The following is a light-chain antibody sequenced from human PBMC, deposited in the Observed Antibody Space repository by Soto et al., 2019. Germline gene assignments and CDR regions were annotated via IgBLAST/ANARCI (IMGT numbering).Light chain of an antibody. CDR1: QTILTY. Sequence: EIQMTQSPSSLSASVGDRVTITCRASQTILTYLNWYQQKPGKAPKLLIYAASSLQSGVPSRFSGSGSGTDFTLTISSLQPEDFATYYCQQSYSTSITFGQGTRLETK. CDR2: AAS. CDR3: QQSYSTSIT. J-gene: IGKJ5*01. V-gene: IGKV1-39*01.